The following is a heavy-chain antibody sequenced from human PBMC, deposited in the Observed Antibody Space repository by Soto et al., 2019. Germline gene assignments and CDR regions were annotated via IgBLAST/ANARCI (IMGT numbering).Heavy chain of an antibody. Sequence: PGGSLRLSCAASGFTVTNNYMSWVRQAPGKGLEWVSVIYRGGSTYYADSVKGRFTISRDNSKNTLYLQMNSLRTEDTAVYYCARDYGKPNYYYGMDVWGQGTTVTVSS. D-gene: IGHD3-10*01. CDR2: IYRGGST. CDR1: GFTVTNNY. J-gene: IGHJ6*02. V-gene: IGHV3-53*01. CDR3: ARDYGKPNYYYGMDV.